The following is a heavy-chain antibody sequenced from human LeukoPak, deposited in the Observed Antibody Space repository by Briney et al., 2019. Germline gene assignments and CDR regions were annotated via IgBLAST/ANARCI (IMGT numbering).Heavy chain of an antibody. Sequence: SETLSLTCTVSGGSISGYYWSWIRQAPGKGLEWIGYIHHSGSADYNPSLRSRATISVDASKNQFSPKLSSVTAADTAVYYCARSGLHDGSGYPNYWGQGTMVNVSS. CDR2: IHHSGSA. CDR3: ARSGLHDGSGYPNY. D-gene: IGHD3-22*01. J-gene: IGHJ4*02. CDR1: GGSISGYY. V-gene: IGHV4-59*08.